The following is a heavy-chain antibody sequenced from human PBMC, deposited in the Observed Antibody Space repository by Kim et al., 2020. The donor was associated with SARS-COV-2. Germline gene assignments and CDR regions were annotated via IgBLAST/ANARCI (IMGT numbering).Heavy chain of an antibody. D-gene: IGHD3-22*01. J-gene: IGHJ4*02. Sequence: QKFQGRVTMTRETSTSTVYMELSSLRSEDTAVYYCAREDSSGYYPSFDYWGQGTLVTVSS. V-gene: IGHV1-46*01. CDR3: AREDSSGYYPSFDY.